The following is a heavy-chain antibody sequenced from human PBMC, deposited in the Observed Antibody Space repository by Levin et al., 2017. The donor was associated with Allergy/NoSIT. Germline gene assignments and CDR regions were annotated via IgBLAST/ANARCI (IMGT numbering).Heavy chain of an antibody. CDR1: GDTLTTYA. J-gene: IGHJ3*02. D-gene: IGHD4-17*01. CDR3: ATPTPEYGDTGGAFDI. Sequence: ASVKVSCKASGDTLTTYAMNWVRQAPGQGLEWMGWIKTSTGNPTYAQGFTGRFVFSLDTAVSTAYLQISSLKAEDTAVYYCATPTPEYGDTGGAFDIWGQGTMVTVSS. V-gene: IGHV7-4-1*02. CDR2: IKTSTGNP.